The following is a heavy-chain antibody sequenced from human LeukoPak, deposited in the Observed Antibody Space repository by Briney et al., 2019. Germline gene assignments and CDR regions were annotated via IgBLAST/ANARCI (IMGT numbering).Heavy chain of an antibody. J-gene: IGHJ4*02. CDR1: GGSISSYY. Sequence: PSETLSLTCTVSGGSISSYYWSWIRQPPRKRLEWIGYIYYSGSTNYNPSLKSRVTISVDTSKNQFSLKLSSVTAADTAVYYCARGSVGNFDYWGQGTLVTVSS. V-gene: IGHV4-59*01. D-gene: IGHD4-23*01. CDR3: ARGSVGNFDY. CDR2: IYYSGST.